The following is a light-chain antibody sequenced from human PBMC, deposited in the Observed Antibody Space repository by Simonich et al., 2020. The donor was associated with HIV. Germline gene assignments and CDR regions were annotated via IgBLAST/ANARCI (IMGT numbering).Light chain of an antibody. Sequence: EIVMTQSPATLSVSPGERATLSCRASQSVSSNLAWYEQKPGQAPRLLICGASTRATGIPARFSGSGSGTEFTLTISSLQSEDFAVYYCQQYNKWPYTFGQGTKLEIK. J-gene: IGKJ2*01. CDR3: QQYNKWPYT. V-gene: IGKV3-15*01. CDR1: QSVSSN. CDR2: GAS.